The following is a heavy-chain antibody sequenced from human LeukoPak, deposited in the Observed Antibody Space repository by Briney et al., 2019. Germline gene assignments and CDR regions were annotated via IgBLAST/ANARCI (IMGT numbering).Heavy chain of an antibody. V-gene: IGHV5-51*01. CDR1: GYSFTSYW. D-gene: IGHD3-22*01. CDR3: ARRWAYYYDSSGYYTGGYFDY. Sequence: GESLKISCKGSGYSFTSYWIGWVRQMPGKGLEWMGIIYPGDSDTRYSPSFQGQVTISADKSISTAYLQWSSLKASDTAMYYCARRWAYYYDSSGYYTGGYFDYWGQGTLVTVSS. J-gene: IGHJ4*02. CDR2: IYPGDSDT.